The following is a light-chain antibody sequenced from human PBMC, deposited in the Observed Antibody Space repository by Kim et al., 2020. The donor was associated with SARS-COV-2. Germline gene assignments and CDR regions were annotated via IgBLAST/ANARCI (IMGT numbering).Light chain of an antibody. Sequence: QSVLTQPPSASGTPGQRVTISCSGSSSNIGSNTVNWYQQLPGTAHKLLIYSDNQRPSGVPDRFSGSKSGTSASLAISGLQSEDEADYYCAAWDDSLNGYVFGNGTKVTVL. CDR2: SDN. CDR3: AAWDDSLNGYV. V-gene: IGLV1-44*01. CDR1: SSNIGSNT. J-gene: IGLJ1*01.